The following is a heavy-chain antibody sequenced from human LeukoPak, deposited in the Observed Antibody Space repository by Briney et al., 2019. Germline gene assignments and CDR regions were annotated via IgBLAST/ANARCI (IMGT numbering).Heavy chain of an antibody. D-gene: IGHD3-10*01. CDR2: INPNSGGT. J-gene: IGHJ5*02. V-gene: IGHV1-2*02. CDR1: GYTLTELS. CDR3: ARDLRFGADRFGP. Sequence: ASVKVSCKVSGYTLTELSMHWVRQAPGQGLEWMGWINPNSGGTNYAQKFQGRVTMTRDTSISTAYMELSRLRSDDTAVYYCARDLRFGADRFGPWGQGTLVTVSS.